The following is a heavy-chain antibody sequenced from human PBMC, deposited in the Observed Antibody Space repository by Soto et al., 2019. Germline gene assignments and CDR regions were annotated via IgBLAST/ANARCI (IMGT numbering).Heavy chain of an antibody. CDR1: GDSIGSDSYY. CDR2: IFYSGTT. D-gene: IGHD3-3*01. V-gene: IGHV4-39*01. J-gene: IGHJ4*02. Sequence: QRQIQESGPGLVKPSETLSLACTVSGDSIGSDSYYWGWIRQPPGKGLEWIAVIFYSGTTYYNPSLRSRITVSAYTTNNQFSLKLKSVTAADTAVYYCPLTIFGVERCFDNWGQGTLVAVSS. CDR3: PLTIFGVERCFDN.